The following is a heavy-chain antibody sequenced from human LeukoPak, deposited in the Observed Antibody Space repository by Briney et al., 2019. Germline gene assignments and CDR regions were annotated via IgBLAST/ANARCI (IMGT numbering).Heavy chain of an antibody. D-gene: IGHD3-22*01. V-gene: IGHV3-23*01. Sequence: GGSLRLSCAASGFTFNTYAMTWVRQAPGKGLEWVSSISASGGSTYYADSVKGRFTISRDNSKNTLYLQMNSLRAEDTAVYYCARPYYYDSSGYYDIYFDYWGQGTLVTVSS. J-gene: IGHJ4*02. CDR1: GFTFNTYA. CDR2: ISASGGST. CDR3: ARPYYYDSSGYYDIYFDY.